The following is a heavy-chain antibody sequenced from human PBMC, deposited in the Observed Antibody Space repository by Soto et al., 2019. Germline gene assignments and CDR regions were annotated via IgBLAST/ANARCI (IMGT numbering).Heavy chain of an antibody. D-gene: IGHD2-8*02. CDR3: ARDKITGLFDY. V-gene: IGHV4-34*01. J-gene: IGHJ4*02. CDR2: INHSGST. Sequence: SETLSLTCAVYGGSFSGYYWSWIRQPPGTGLEWIGEINHSGSTNYNPSLKSRATISVDTSKNQFSLKLTSVTAADTAVYYCARDKITGLFDYWGQGTLVTVSS. CDR1: GGSFSGYY.